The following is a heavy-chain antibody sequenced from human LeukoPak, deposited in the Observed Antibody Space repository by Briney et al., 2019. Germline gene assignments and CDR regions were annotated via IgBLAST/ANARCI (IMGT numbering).Heavy chain of an antibody. CDR1: GGSFSGYY. Sequence: PSETLSLTCAVYGGSFSGYYWSWIRQPPGKGLEWIGEINHSGSTNYNPSLKSRVTISVDTSKNQFSLKLSSMTAADTAVYYCARVSGSSGYVSYYYMDVWGKGTTVTVSS. V-gene: IGHV4-34*01. CDR3: ARVSGSSGYVSYYYMDV. CDR2: INHSGST. D-gene: IGHD3-22*01. J-gene: IGHJ6*03.